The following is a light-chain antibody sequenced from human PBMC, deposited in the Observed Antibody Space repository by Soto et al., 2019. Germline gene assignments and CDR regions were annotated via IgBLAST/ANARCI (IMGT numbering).Light chain of an antibody. CDR2: DVT. CDR3: SSYTTTTTLVG. CDR1: SSDIDSYNY. J-gene: IGLJ2*01. Sequence: QSALTQPASVSGSPGQSITISCSGSSSDIDSYNYVSWYQRHPGKAPKLMIYDVTNRPSGVSDRFSGSKSGYTASLTISGLQADDEADYYCSSYTTTTTLVGFGGGTQLTVL. V-gene: IGLV2-14*03.